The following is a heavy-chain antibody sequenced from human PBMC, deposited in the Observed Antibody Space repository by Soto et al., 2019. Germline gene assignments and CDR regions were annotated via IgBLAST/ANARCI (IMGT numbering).Heavy chain of an antibody. V-gene: IGHV1-24*01. J-gene: IGHJ4*02. CDR1: GYTLTELS. D-gene: IGHD2-21*01. Sequence: ASVKVSCKVSGYTLTELSMHWVRQAPGKGLEWMGGFDPEDGETIYAQKFQGRVTMTTDTSTSTAYMELRSLRSDDTAVYYCAREGIAGPYCGGDCSDKYYFDYWGQGTLVTVSS. CDR3: AREGIAGPYCGGDCSDKYYFDY. CDR2: FDPEDGET.